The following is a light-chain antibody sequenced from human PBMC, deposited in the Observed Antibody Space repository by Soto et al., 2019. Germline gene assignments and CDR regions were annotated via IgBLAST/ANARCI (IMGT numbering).Light chain of an antibody. CDR2: WAS. CDR3: QQYDSIPLT. V-gene: IGKV4-1*01. Sequence: DIVMTQSPDSLAESLGERATINCKSRQSVLYSSNNKNYLAWYQQKPGQPPKLLIYWASTRESGVPDRFSGSGSGTDFTLTISSLQAEDVAVYYCQQYDSIPLTFGGGAKVEIK. CDR1: QSVLYSSNNKNY. J-gene: IGKJ4*01.